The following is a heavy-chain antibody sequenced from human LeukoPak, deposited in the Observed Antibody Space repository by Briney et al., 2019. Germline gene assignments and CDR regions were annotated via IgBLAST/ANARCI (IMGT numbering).Heavy chain of an antibody. V-gene: IGHV4-61*01. CDR2: IYYSGST. D-gene: IGHD3-22*01. J-gene: IGHJ4*02. CDR3: ARTYYYDSSGYSSDFDY. CDR1: GGSVSSGSYY. Sequence: SETLSLTCTVSGGSVSSGSYYWSWIRQPPGTGLEWIGYIYYSGSTNYNPSLKSRVTISVDTSKNQFSLKLSSVTAADTAVYYCARTYYYDSSGYSSDFDYWGQGTLVTVSS.